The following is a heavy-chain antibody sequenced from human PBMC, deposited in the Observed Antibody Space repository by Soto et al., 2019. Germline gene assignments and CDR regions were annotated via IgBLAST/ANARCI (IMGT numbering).Heavy chain of an antibody. V-gene: IGHV5-10-1*01. CDR3: ARPAAGGGGASAY. J-gene: IGHJ4*02. CDR2: IDPSDSYT. CDR1: GYSFTSYW. D-gene: IGHD2-2*01. Sequence: PVESLTISWKGAGYSFTSYWISWVRQMPGKGLEWMGRIDPSDSYTNYSPSFQGHVTISADKSISTAYLQWSSLKASDTAMYYCARPAAGGGGASAYWGQGTLVPVSS.